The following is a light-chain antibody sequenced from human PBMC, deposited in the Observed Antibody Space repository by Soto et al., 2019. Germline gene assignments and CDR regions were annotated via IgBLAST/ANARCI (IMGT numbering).Light chain of an antibody. J-gene: IGKJ1*01. CDR1: QEGRGY. CDR3: QQYYDYAT. CDR2: ATS. V-gene: IGKV1-8*01. Sequence: AIRMTQSPSSLSASTGDRVTISCRATQEGRGYVAWYQQKPGKAPKLLMFATSTLQTGVPSRFIGGGSGTDFTLTISCLQSEDYATYFCQQYYDYATFGQGTQVEI.